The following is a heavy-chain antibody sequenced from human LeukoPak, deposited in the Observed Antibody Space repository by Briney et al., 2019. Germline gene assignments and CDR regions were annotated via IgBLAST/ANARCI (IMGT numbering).Heavy chain of an antibody. Sequence: SETLSLTCSVSGDSISYFYWSWIRQAAGKGLEWIGRIYTSGSSNYNPSLKSRVTMSVDTSKNQFSLKLSSVTAADTAVYYCARDRASDNYYDSSGYDDWGQGTLVTVSS. CDR2: IYTSGSS. CDR1: GDSISYFY. D-gene: IGHD3-22*01. V-gene: IGHV4-4*07. J-gene: IGHJ4*02. CDR3: ARDRASDNYYDSSGYDD.